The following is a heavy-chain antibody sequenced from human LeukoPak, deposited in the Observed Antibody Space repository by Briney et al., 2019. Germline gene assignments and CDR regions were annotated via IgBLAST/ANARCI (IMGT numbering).Heavy chain of an antibody. J-gene: IGHJ3*02. CDR1: GYTFTSYA. CDR2: INAGNGNT. V-gene: IGHV1-3*03. CDR3: ARDSGGSFWSGYYGAFDI. D-gene: IGHD3-3*01. Sequence: ASVKVSCKASGYTFTSYAMHWVRQAPGQRLEWMGWINAGNGNTKYSQEFQGRVTMTRDMSTSTVYMELSSLRSEDTAVYYCARDSGGSFWSGYYGAFDIWGQGTMVTVSS.